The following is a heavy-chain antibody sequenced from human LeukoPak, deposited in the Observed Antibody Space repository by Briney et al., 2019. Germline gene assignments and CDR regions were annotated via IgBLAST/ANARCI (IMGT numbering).Heavy chain of an antibody. J-gene: IGHJ3*02. CDR1: GFTFSSYS. V-gene: IGHV3-21*01. Sequence: GRSLRLSCAASGFTFSSYSMNWVSQAAGEGLEWVSSISSSSSYICYADSVKGRFTISRDNAKNSLYLQMNSLRAEDTAVYYCASTVADAFDIWGQGTMVTVSS. CDR3: ASTVADAFDI. CDR2: ISSSSSYI.